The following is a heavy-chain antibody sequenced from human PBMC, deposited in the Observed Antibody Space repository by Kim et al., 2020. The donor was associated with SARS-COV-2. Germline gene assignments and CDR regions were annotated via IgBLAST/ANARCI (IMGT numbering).Heavy chain of an antibody. Sequence: GGSLRLSCAASGFTFSSYGMHWVRQAPGKGLEWVAVISYDGSNKYYADSVKGRFTISRDNSKNTLYLQMNSLRAEDTAVYYCAKDKQWTGIAAGSEYFQHWGQGTLVTVSS. CDR2: ISYDGSNK. V-gene: IGHV3-30*18. D-gene: IGHD6-13*01. CDR1: GFTFSSYG. CDR3: AKDKQWTGIAAGSEYFQH. J-gene: IGHJ1*01.